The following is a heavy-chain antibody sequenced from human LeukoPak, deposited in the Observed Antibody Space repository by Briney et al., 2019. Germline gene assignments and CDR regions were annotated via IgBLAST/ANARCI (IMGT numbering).Heavy chain of an antibody. Sequence: SETLSLTCAVYGGSSRGYYWSWIRQPPGKGREWIGEINHSGSTNYNPSLKSRVTISVDTSKNQFSLKLSSVTAADTAVYYCARDTYDSSGYYSHRGYYGMDVWGQGTTVTVSS. V-gene: IGHV4-34*01. CDR2: INHSGST. D-gene: IGHD3-22*01. CDR1: GGSSRGYY. J-gene: IGHJ6*02. CDR3: ARDTYDSSGYYSHRGYYGMDV.